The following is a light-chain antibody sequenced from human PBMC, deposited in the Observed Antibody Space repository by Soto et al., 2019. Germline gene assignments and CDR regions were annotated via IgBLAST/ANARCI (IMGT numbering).Light chain of an antibody. Sequence: SYDLTLVPSVSVSPGQTARITWSGDVRGENYADWYQQKPGQAPELVIYEESELYPGIPERFSGSTSGNTTTLTISRVLTEDETDYYCLSGDEDNVFGTGTKVTVL. CDR2: EES. CDR1: VRGENY. V-gene: IGLV3-22*01. CDR3: LSGDEDNV. J-gene: IGLJ1*01.